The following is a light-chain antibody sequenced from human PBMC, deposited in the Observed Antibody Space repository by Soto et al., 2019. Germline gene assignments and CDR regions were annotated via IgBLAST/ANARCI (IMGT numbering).Light chain of an antibody. Sequence: DIQMTQSPSSLSASIGDRVTITCRASQDISNYLAWYQQNPGKPPKLLIHGASTLQSGVPSRFSGSGSGTHFSLPIRSLQPEDVATYYCQNYNSVPWTFGQGTKVELK. CDR2: GAS. CDR3: QNYNSVPWT. J-gene: IGKJ1*01. CDR1: QDISNY. V-gene: IGKV1-27*01.